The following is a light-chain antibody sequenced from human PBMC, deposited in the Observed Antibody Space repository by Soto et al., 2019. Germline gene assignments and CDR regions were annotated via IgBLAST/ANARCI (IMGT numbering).Light chain of an antibody. CDR3: QQYGSSPRT. CDR2: GAS. Sequence: EIVLTQSPGTLPLSPGERATLSCRASQSVRSSNLAWYQQKPGQPPRLLIYGASSRATGIPDRFSGSGSGTDFTLTISRLEPEDVAVYYCQQYGSSPRTFGQGTKVDSK. CDR1: QSVRSSN. V-gene: IGKV3-20*01. J-gene: IGKJ1*01.